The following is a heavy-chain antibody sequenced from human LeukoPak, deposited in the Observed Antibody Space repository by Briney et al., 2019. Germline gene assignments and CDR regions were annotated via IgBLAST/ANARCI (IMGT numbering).Heavy chain of an antibody. J-gene: IGHJ4*02. CDR3: ARDGDWAFDY. Sequence: PGGSVRLSCAASGFTFSSSYSMNWVRQAPGNGVEWVAHISLTTTTVSYADSVKGRFTMSRDNAKNSLFLQMNSLRAEGTAVYYCARDGDWAFDYWGQGTLVTVSS. CDR2: ISLTTTTV. CDR1: GFTFSSSYS. D-gene: IGHD2-21*02. V-gene: IGHV3-48*01.